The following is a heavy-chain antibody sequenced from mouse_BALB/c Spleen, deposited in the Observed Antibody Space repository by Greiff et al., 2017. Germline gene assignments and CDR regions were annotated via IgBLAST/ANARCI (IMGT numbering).Heavy chain of an antibody. Sequence: EVQLVESGGGLVKPGGSLKLSCAASGFTFSDYYMYWVRQTPEKRLEWVATISDGGSYTYYPDSVKGRFTISRDNAKNNLYLQMSSLKSEDTAMYYCARGYYGNYEGLAYWGQGTLVTVSA. J-gene: IGHJ3*01. CDR1: GFTFSDYY. CDR2: ISDGGSYT. D-gene: IGHD2-1*01. V-gene: IGHV5-4*02. CDR3: ARGYYGNYEGLAY.